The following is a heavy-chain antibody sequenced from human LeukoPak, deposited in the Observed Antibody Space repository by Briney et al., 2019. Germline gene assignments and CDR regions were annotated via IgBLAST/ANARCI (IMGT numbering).Heavy chain of an antibody. Sequence: PGGSLRLSCAVSGFTFSSHWMSWVRQAPGKGLEWVANINQDGSQRYYVDSAKGRFTISRDNPKNSLYLQMDSLRVEDTAVYYCARDGFDAGIYFDYWGQGALVTVSS. J-gene: IGHJ4*02. CDR2: INQDGSQR. CDR3: ARDGFDAGIYFDY. V-gene: IGHV3-7*01. D-gene: IGHD3-9*01. CDR1: GFTFSSHW.